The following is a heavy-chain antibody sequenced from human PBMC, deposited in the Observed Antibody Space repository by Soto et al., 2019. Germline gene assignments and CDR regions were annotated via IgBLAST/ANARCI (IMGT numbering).Heavy chain of an antibody. V-gene: IGHV1-24*01. J-gene: IGHJ5*01. Sequence: ASVKVSCKVSGYSLSDLSIHWVRQAPGKGLEWMGGLDAEDGETIYAQKLQGRGTMTEDTSTDTAYMELSSLTSEDTAMYYCATLPRTIVLTSASIWSQDAWGHRIPVT. D-gene: IGHD3-3*01. CDR2: LDAEDGET. CDR3: ATLPRTIVLTSASIWSQDA. CDR1: GYSLSDLS.